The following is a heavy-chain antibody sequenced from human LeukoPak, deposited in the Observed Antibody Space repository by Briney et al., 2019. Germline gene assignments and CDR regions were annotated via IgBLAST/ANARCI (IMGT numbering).Heavy chain of an antibody. CDR1: GYSISSGHY. CDR3: ARVTGYMIEDYFDY. D-gene: IGHD3-9*01. Sequence: SETLSLTCTVSGYSISSGHYWGWIRQPPGKGLEWIGSTYHSGSTYYNPSLKSRVTISVDTSKNQFSLKLSSVTAADTAVYYCARVTGYMIEDYFDYWGQGILVTVSS. J-gene: IGHJ4*02. CDR2: TYHSGST. V-gene: IGHV4-38-2*02.